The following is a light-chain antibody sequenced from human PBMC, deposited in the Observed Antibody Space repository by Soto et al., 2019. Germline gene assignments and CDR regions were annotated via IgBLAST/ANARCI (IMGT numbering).Light chain of an antibody. J-gene: IGKJ1*01. CDR2: DAS. V-gene: IGKV1-5*01. CDR1: QSISTW. Sequence: DIQMTQSPSTLSASVGDRVTITCRASQSISTWLAWYQQKPGKAPKVLIYDASRLESGVPSRFSGSGSGTDFTLTISGLQPADFATYYCQQYNSYSWTFGQGTKVDIK. CDR3: QQYNSYSWT.